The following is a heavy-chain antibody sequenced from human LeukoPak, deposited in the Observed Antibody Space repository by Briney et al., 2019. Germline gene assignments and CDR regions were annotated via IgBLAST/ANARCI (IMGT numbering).Heavy chain of an antibody. CDR3: AKDSIGFPNKQHPTYDMDV. V-gene: IGHV3-30*18. CDR1: GFTFSSYG. CDR2: ISYDGSNK. D-gene: IGHD6-13*01. J-gene: IGHJ6*02. Sequence: PGGSLRLSCAASGFTFSSYGMHWVRQAPGKGLEWVAVISYDGSNKYYADSVKGRFTISRDNSKNTLYLQMNSLRAEDTAVYYCAKDSIGFPNKQHPTYDMDVWGQGTTVTVSS.